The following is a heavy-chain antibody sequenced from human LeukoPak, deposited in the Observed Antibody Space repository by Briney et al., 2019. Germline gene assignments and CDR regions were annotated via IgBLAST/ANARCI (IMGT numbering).Heavy chain of an antibody. Sequence: PSETLSLTCTVSGGSISTYYWSWVRQSPGKGLEWIGHIYYSGSTNYNPSLKSRVAMSVDTSKNQFSLKLSSVTAADTAVYYCARGESYYPFDYWGQGTLVTVSS. CDR2: IYYSGST. J-gene: IGHJ4*02. D-gene: IGHD1-26*01. V-gene: IGHV4-59*12. CDR3: ARGESYYPFDY. CDR1: GGSISTYY.